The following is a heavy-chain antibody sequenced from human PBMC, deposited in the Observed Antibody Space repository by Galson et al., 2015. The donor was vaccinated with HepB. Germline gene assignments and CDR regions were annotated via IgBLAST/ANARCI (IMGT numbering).Heavy chain of an antibody. CDR2: ISYDGSNK. CDR3: ARDSVPNYGDYYDWYFDL. CDR1: GFTFSSYA. D-gene: IGHD4-17*01. Sequence: SLRLSCAASGFTFSSYAMHWVRQAPGKGLEWVAVISYDGSNKYYADSVKGRFTISRDNSKNTLYLQMNSLRAEDTAVYYCARDSVPNYGDYYDWYFDLWGRGTLVTVSS. J-gene: IGHJ2*01. V-gene: IGHV3-30*04.